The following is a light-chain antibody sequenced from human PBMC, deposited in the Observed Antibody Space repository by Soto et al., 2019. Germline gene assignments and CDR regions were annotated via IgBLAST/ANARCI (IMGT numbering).Light chain of an antibody. V-gene: IGKV3-15*01. CDR1: QSVSSN. J-gene: IGKJ1*01. CDR3: QQYNTWPGWT. Sequence: EIVMTQSPATLSVSPGERATLPCRASQSVSSNLAWYQQTPGQAPRLLIYGASTTPTGIPARFSGSGSGTEFTLTISSLQSEDFAVYYCQQYNTWPGWTFGQGTKV. CDR2: GAS.